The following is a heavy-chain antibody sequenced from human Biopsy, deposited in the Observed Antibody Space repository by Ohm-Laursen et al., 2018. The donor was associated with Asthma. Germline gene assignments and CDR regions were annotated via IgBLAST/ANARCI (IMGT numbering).Heavy chain of an antibody. CDR3: ARGDSSNWSHYYFDY. Sequence: SLRLSCTASGITFSTYGMHWVRQAPGKGLEWVSVIYSGGTSHTADSVRGRFTISRDYSKNTLYFQMHSLRAEDTAVYYCARGDSSNWSHYYFDYWGQGTLVTVSS. CDR2: IYSGGTS. J-gene: IGHJ4*02. D-gene: IGHD3-22*01. CDR1: GITFSTYG. V-gene: IGHV3-NL1*01.